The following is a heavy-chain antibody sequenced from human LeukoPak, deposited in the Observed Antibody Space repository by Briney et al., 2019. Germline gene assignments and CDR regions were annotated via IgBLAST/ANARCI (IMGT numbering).Heavy chain of an antibody. V-gene: IGHV4-34*01. CDR1: GGSFSAYY. CDR2: INHSGST. Sequence: SEPLSLTCGVYGGSFSAYYWSWIRQPPGKGREWLGEINHSGSTNSNPSHKSRVTRSVATSKNQFALKLSSLTAADTAVYYCARGRSGWYDIGEFRYWGQGPLVTVSS. D-gene: IGHD6-19*01. CDR3: ARGRSGWYDIGEFRY. J-gene: IGHJ4*02.